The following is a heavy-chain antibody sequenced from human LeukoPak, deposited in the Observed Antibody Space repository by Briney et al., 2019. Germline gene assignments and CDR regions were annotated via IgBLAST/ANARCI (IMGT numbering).Heavy chain of an antibody. J-gene: IGHJ4*02. CDR1: GFTFSSYA. Sequence: TGGSLRLSCAASGFTFSSYAMHWVRQAPGKGLEWVAVISYDGSNKYYADSVKGRFTISRDNSKNTLYLQMNSLGAEDTAVYYCARSRVIVGALDYWGQGTLVTVSS. D-gene: IGHD1-26*01. V-gene: IGHV3-30*11. CDR3: ARSRVIVGALDY. CDR2: ISYDGSNK.